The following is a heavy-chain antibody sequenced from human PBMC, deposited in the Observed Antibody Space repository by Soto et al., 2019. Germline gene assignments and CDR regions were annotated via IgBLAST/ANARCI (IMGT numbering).Heavy chain of an antibody. J-gene: IGHJ4*02. CDR2: ISGSGGST. V-gene: IGHV3-23*01. CDR3: AGNYGDYAPFDY. CDR1: GFTFSYYW. D-gene: IGHD4-17*01. Sequence: PGGSLRLSCATSGFTFSYYWISWVRQAPGKGLEWVSAISGSGGSTYYADSVKGRFTISRDNSKNTLYLQMNSLRAEDAAVYYCAGNYGDYAPFDYWGQGTLVTVSS.